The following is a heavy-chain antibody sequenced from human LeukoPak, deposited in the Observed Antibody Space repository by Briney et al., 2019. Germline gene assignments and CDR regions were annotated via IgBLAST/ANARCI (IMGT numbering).Heavy chain of an antibody. D-gene: IGHD3-22*01. V-gene: IGHV4-59*01. CDR3: ARARLDSSGRFDY. Sequence: SETLSLTCTVSGGSISSYYWSWIREPPGKGLEWIGYIYYGGSTDYNPSLKSRVAISKDTSKTQFSLRLSSVTAADTAVYYCARARLDSSGRFDYWGQGTLVTVSS. CDR2: IYYGGST. J-gene: IGHJ4*02. CDR1: GGSISSYY.